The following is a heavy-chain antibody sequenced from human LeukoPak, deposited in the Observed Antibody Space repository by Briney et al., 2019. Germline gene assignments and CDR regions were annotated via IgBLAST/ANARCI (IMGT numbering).Heavy chain of an antibody. CDR3: ASGITMIVAEYDAFDI. CDR1: GASISNY. Sequence: SETQSLTCTVSGASISNYWSWIRQPAGKGLGWIGRISTSGSTNYNPSLKSRVTISVDTSKNQFSLKLSSVTAADTAVYYCASGITMIVAEYDAFDIWGQGTMVTVSS. J-gene: IGHJ3*02. D-gene: IGHD3-22*01. V-gene: IGHV4-4*07. CDR2: ISTSGST.